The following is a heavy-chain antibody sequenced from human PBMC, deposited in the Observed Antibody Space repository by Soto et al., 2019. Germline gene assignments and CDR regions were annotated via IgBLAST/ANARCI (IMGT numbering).Heavy chain of an antibody. V-gene: IGHV1-18*01. CDR1: GYTFTSYG. D-gene: IGHD4-4*01. J-gene: IGHJ6*02. CDR3: ARVNSNYEVWVSYYYGMDV. Sequence: QVQLVQSGAEVKKPGASVKVSCKASGYTFTSYGISWVRQAPGQGLEWMGWISAYNGNTNYAQKLRGRVTMTTDTSTSTAYMELRSLRSDDTAVYYCARVNSNYEVWVSYYYGMDVWGQGTTVTVSS. CDR2: ISAYNGNT.